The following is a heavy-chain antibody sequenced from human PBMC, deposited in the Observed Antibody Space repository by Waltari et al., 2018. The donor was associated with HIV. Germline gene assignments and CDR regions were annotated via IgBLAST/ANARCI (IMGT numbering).Heavy chain of an antibody. CDR2: IYISGST. CDR3: ARENILLLFGESYYNYYGMDV. Sequence: QVQLQESGPGLVKPSETLSLTCTVSGGSISSYYWRWFRQPAGKGLEWIGQIYISGSTNYNPSLKSRVTMSLDASKNLFSLKMRSVTAADTAVYYCARENILLLFGESYYNYYGMDVWGQGTTVTVSS. J-gene: IGHJ6*02. V-gene: IGHV4-4*07. D-gene: IGHD3-10*01. CDR1: GGSISSYY.